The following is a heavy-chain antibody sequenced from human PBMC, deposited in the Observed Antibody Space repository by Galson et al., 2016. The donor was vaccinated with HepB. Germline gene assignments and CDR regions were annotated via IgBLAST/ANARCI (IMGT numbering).Heavy chain of an antibody. V-gene: IGHV4-34*01. Sequence: ETLSLTCTVYGGSFSGYYWSWIRQPPGKGLEWIGEINHSGSTNYNPSLKSRVTISLDTSKNQFSLKLSSVTAADTAVYYCARNSSDPWGQGTLVTVSS. J-gene: IGHJ5*02. CDR1: GGSFSGYY. CDR3: ARNSSDP. D-gene: IGHD6-6*01. CDR2: INHSGST.